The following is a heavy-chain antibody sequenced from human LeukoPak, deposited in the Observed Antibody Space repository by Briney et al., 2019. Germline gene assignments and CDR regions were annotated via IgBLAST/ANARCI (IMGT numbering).Heavy chain of an antibody. CDR3: SRSAYYDGSGNYYDY. V-gene: IGHV3-74*01. J-gene: IGHJ4*02. D-gene: IGHD3-22*01. CDR1: GFTFSTYS. CDR2: ISDGGSTT. Sequence: GGSLRLSCAASGFTFSTYSMNWVRQAPGKGLVWVSRISDGGSTTTYADSVKGRFTISRDNAKNTLYLQMNGLRAEDTAVYYCSRSAYYDGSGNYYDYWGQGTLVTVSS.